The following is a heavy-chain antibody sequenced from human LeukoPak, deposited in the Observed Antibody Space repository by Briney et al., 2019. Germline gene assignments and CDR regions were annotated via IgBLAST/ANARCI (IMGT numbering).Heavy chain of an antibody. CDR2: IYYSVST. CDR3: ARDRPPSLLGFDY. Sequence: ETLSLTCPVSGGSISSYYWSWIRQPPGKGLEWIGYIYYSVSTDYNPSLKSRVTISVDTSKNQFSLKLSSVTAADTAVYYCARDRPPSLLGFDYWGQGTLVTVSS. J-gene: IGHJ4*02. D-gene: IGHD2/OR15-2a*01. V-gene: IGHV4-59*01. CDR1: GGSISSYY.